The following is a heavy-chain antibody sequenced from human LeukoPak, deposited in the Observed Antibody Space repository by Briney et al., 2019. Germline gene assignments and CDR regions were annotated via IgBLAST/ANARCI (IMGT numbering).Heavy chain of an antibody. CDR1: GGPFNNFY. D-gene: IGHD6-19*01. CDR2: IYTTGST. V-gene: IGHV4-4*07. CDR3: ARGYSSGWYYVDA. J-gene: IGHJ6*03. Sequence: SETLSLTCTVSGGPFNNFYWSWLRQSAGKGLEWIGRIYTTGSTNYNPSLKSRVTMSVDTSKNQFSLRLSSATAADTAVYCARGYSSGWYYVDAWGTGTTVTVSS.